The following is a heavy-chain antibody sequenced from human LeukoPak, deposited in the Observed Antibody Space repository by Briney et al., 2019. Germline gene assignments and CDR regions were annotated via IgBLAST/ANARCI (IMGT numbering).Heavy chain of an antibody. D-gene: IGHD2-2*02. J-gene: IGHJ5*02. V-gene: IGHV1-69*02. CDR2: IIPILGIA. CDR1: GGTFSSYT. CDR3: ARLGYCSSTSCYSRWSDP. Sequence: GASVKVSCKASGGTFSSYTISWVRQAPGQGLEWMGRIIPILGIANYAQKFQGRVTITADKSTSTAYMELSSLRSEDTAVYYCARLGYCSSTSCYSRWSDPWGQGTLVTVSS.